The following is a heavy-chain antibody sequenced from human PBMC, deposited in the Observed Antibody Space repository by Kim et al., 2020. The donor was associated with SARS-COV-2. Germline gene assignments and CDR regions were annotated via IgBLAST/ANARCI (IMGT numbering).Heavy chain of an antibody. Sequence: GLEWVSVIYIGGSTYYADSVKGRFTISRDNSKNTLYLQMNSLRAEDTAVYYCARVTSSGYYYPYYFDYWGQGTLVTVSS. CDR2: IYIGGST. D-gene: IGHD3-22*01. CDR3: ARVTSSGYYYPYYFDY. V-gene: IGHV3-53*01. J-gene: IGHJ4*02.